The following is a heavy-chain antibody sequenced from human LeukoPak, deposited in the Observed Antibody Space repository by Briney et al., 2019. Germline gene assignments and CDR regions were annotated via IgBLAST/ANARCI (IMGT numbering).Heavy chain of an antibody. CDR1: GFSVSSNF. D-gene: IGHD1/OR15-1a*01. V-gene: IGHV3-53*01. J-gene: IGHJ6*03. CDR2: IYSGGTT. CDR3: ARDGYGNNYMDV. Sequence: GGSLRLSCAASGFSVSSNFMSWVRQASGKGLEWVSVIYSGGTTYYADSVKGRFTISRDNSKNTLSLQMNSLRAEDTAVYYCARDGYGNNYMDVWGKGTTVTVSS.